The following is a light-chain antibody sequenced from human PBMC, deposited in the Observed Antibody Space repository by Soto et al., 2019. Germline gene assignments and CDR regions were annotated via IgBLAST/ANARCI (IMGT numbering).Light chain of an antibody. Sequence: DIQMTQSPSSVSAAVGEGVTFICRASQDIGNWLAWYQQKPGEATRLLIYSASSLQSGVPSRFSGSGSGTELTLTISSLQHEDFATYFCLQAKNFPWTVGQGTKVE. CDR3: LQAKNFPWT. CDR1: QDIGNW. CDR2: SAS. V-gene: IGKV1-12*01. J-gene: IGKJ1*01.